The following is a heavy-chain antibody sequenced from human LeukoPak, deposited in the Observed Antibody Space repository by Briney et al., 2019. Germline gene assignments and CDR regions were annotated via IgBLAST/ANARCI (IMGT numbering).Heavy chain of an antibody. V-gene: IGHV4-34*01. D-gene: IGHD3-10*01. J-gene: IGHJ4*02. CDR1: GGSFSGYY. Sequence: SETLSLTCAVYGGSFSGYYWSWIRQPPGKGLEWIGEINHSGSTNYNPSLKSRVTISVDTSKNQFSLKLSSVTAADTAVYYCARGPITMVRGVITPPFDYWGQGTLVTVSS. CDR3: ARGPITMVRGVITPPFDY. CDR2: INHSGST.